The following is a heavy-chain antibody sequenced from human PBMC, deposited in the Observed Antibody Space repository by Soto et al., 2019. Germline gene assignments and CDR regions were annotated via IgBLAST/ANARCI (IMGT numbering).Heavy chain of an antibody. J-gene: IGHJ5*02. D-gene: IGHD3-10*01. V-gene: IGHV3-11*06. Sequence: CGSLRCSCAACAFTFSDYYMTWNRQAPGTGLEWVSYISGRSGYTKYADSVKCRFTISRDNANNSLHLQMNSLRAEDTAVYYCARRGVGTGNTKIYYWSDRWYQGTLVAVSS. CDR1: AFTFSDYY. CDR3: ARRGVGTGNTKIYYWSDR. CDR2: ISGRSGYT.